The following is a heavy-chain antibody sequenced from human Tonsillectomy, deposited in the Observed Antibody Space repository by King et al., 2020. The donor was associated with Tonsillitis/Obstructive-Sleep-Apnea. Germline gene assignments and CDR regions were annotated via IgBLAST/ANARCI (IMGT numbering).Heavy chain of an antibody. D-gene: IGHD3-3*01. Sequence: QLVQSGAEVKKPGESLTISCKGSGYSFTNHWITWVRQMPGKGLEWMGRIDPSNSYTNYSPSFQGHVTMSADKSISTAYLQWRSLRASDTAMYYCARLSYYDFWSGYYYFDYWGQRTLVTVSS. CDR1: GYSFTNHW. V-gene: IGHV5-10-1*03. CDR2: IDPSNSYT. CDR3: ARLSYYDFWSGYYYFDY. J-gene: IGHJ4*02.